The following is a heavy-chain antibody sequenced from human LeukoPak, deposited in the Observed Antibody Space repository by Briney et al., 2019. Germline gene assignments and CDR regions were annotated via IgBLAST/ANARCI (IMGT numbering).Heavy chain of an antibody. V-gene: IGHV1-8*01. D-gene: IGHD1-7*01. CDR3: VRGGRNYNVS. CDR2: VNGNSGST. J-gene: IGHJ4*02. CDR1: GYTFTSYD. Sequence: GASVKVSCKASGYTFTSYDINWVRQATGQGFEWMGWVNGNSGSTAFAHKFQGRVAMTRNTSITTAYMELSSLGSEDTATYYCVRGGRNYNVSWGQGTVVTVSS.